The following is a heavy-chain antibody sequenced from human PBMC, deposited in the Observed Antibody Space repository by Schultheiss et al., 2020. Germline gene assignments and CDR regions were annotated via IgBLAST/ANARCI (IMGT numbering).Heavy chain of an antibody. Sequence: SETLSLTCAVSGGSISSSNWWSWVRQPPGKGLEWIGEIYHSGSTNYNPSLKSRVTISVDKSKNQFSLKLSSVTAADTAVYYCAREDPSSSSGHYDYWGQGTLVTVSS. J-gene: IGHJ4*02. CDR1: GGSISSSNW. CDR2: IYHSGST. D-gene: IGHD6-6*01. CDR3: AREDPSSSSGHYDY. V-gene: IGHV4-4*02.